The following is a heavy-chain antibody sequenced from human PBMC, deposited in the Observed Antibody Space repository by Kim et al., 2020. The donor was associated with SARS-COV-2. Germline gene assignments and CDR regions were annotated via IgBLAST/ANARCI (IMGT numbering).Heavy chain of an antibody. J-gene: IGHJ6*02. CDR3: ASRGMDV. Sequence: GSEKYYVDSVKGRFTISRDNAKNSLYLQMNSLRAEDTAVYYCASRGMDVWGQGTTVTVSS. CDR2: GSEK. V-gene: IGHV3-7*01.